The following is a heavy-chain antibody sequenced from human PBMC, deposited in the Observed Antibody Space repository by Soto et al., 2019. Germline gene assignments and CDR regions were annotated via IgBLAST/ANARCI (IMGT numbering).Heavy chain of an antibody. D-gene: IGHD6-19*01. CDR1: GYTLTELS. J-gene: IGHJ3*02. Sequence: ASVKVSCKVSGYTLTELSMHWVRQAPGKGLEWMGGFDPEDGETIYAQKFQGRVTMTEDTSTDTAYMELSSLRSEDTAVYYCATEISHRPYSSGPSGGAFDIWGQGTMVTVSS. V-gene: IGHV1-24*01. CDR2: FDPEDGET. CDR3: ATEISHRPYSSGPSGGAFDI.